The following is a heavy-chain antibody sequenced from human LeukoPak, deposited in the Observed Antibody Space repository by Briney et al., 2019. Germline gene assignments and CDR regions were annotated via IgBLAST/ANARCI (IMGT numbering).Heavy chain of an antibody. CDR3: AKFWSDRPDDAFDI. CDR2: ISWNSGII. V-gene: IGHV3-9*01. CDR1: GFTFDDYA. D-gene: IGHD3-3*01. J-gene: IGHJ3*02. Sequence: GGSLRLSCAAPGFTFDDYAMHWVRQAPGKGLEWVSGISWNSGIIGYADAVKGRVTISIDNSKNPLYLQMNSLRAEDTAVYCCAKFWSDRPDDAFDIWGQRTMDTVSS.